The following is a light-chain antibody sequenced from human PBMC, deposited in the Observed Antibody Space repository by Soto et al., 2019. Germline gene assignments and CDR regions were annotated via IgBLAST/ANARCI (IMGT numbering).Light chain of an antibody. J-gene: IGLJ3*02. V-gene: IGLV2-23*01. Sequence: QSALTQPASVSGSPGQSITISCTGTSSDVGSYNLVSWYQHHPGKAPKLMIYEGSIRPSGVSNRFSGSKSGNTASLTISGLQAEDEADYYCCSYAGDSTWVFGGGTKLTVL. CDR2: EGS. CDR3: CSYAGDSTWV. CDR1: SSDVGSYNL.